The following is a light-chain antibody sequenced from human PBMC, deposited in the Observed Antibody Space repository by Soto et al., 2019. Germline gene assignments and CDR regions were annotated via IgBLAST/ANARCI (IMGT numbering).Light chain of an antibody. J-gene: IGLJ2*01. V-gene: IGLV1-44*01. CDR2: SNN. CDR3: AAWDDSLNGVV. CDR1: GSDVGFYKS. Sequence: QSALTQPASVSGSPGQSITISCTGTGSDVGFYKSVSWYQQLPGTAPKLLIYSNNQRPSGVPDRFSGSKSGTSASLAISGLQSEDEADYYCAAWDDSLNGVVFGGGTQLTVL.